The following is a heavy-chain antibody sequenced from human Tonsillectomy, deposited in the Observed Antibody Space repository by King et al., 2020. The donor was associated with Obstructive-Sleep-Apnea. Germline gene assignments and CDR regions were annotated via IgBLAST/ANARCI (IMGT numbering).Heavy chain of an antibody. D-gene: IGHD6-19*01. V-gene: IGHV3-7*03. CDR1: GFTFSTFW. J-gene: IGHJ4*02. CDR3: ARALMAGYSSAYYGVPGDC. Sequence: EVQLVESGGGLVQPGGSLRLSCVASGFTFSTFWMSWIRQAPGKGLEWVANIRPDGGDIFYMDSVKGRFTISRDNAKNSLYLQMNTLKAEDTAVYYCARALMAGYSSAYYGVPGDCWGQGTLVTVSS. CDR2: IRPDGGDI.